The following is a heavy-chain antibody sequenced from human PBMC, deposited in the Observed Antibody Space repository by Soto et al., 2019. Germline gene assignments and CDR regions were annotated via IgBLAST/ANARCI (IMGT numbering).Heavy chain of an antibody. J-gene: IGHJ4*02. CDR1: GFTFSDHY. CDR3: VRSGDNYNLLDY. V-gene: IGHV3-11*06. CDR2: SSNSGSFT. Sequence: GGSLRLSCAASGFTFSDHYMSWIRQAPGKGLEWIGYSSNSGSFTRYADSVKGRFSISRDNAKNSPYLQMNSLRGDDTAIYYCVRSGDNYNLLDYWGQGT. D-gene: IGHD1-1*01.